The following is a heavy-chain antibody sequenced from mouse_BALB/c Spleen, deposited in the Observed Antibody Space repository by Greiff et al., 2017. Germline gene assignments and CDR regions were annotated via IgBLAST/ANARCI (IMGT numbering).Heavy chain of an antibody. J-gene: IGHJ3*01. CDR3: ARGPVKEAWFAY. CDR2: ISSGSSTI. V-gene: IGHV5-17*02. Sequence: EVQGVESGGGLVQPGGSRKLSCAASGFTFSSFGMHWVRQAPEKGLEWVAYISSGSSTIYYADTVKGRFTISRDNPKNTLFLQMTSLRSEDTAMYYCARGPVKEAWFAYWGQGTLVTVSA. CDR1: GFTFSSFG.